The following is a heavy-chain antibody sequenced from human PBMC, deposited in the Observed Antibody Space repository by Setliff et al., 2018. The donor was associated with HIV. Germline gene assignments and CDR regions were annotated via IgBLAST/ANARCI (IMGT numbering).Heavy chain of an antibody. V-gene: IGHV4-34*01. CDR2: INHSGST. D-gene: IGHD3-3*01. CDR3: ARGTAYYNFWSGYSQDYYYYMDV. J-gene: IGHJ6*03. CDR1: GFTFSSYW. Sequence: PGGSLRLSCAASGFTFSSYWINWVRQPPGKGLEWIGEINHSGSTKYNPSLKSRVTISVDTSKNQFSLKLSSVTAADTAVYYCARGTAYYNFWSGYSQDYYYYMDVWGKGTTVTVSS.